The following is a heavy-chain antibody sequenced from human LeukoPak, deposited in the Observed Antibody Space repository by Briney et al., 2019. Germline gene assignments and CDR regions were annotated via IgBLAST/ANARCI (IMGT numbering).Heavy chain of an antibody. D-gene: IGHD1-1*01. CDR3: ARGNDGYFDY. CDR2: IYYSGST. CDR1: GGSISSYY. V-gene: IGHV4-59*12. Sequence: PSETLSLTCTVSGGSISSYYWSWIRQPPGKGLEWIGYIYYSGSTNYNPSLKSRVTISVDKSKNQFSLKLSSVTAADTAVYYCARGNDGYFDYWGQGTLVTVSS. J-gene: IGHJ4*02.